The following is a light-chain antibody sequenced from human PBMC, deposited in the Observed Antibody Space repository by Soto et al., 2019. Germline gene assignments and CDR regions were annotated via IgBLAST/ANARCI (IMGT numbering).Light chain of an antibody. CDR3: VTYTSSTTYV. CDR2: DVA. V-gene: IGLV2-14*03. Sequence: QSVLTQPASVSDSPGQSITISCTGTSSGVGGSNFVSWYQQHPGKPPKLIIYDVANRPSGVSNRFSGSKSGSTASLIISRLQPEDEADYYCVTYTSSTTYVLGTGTKVTVL. J-gene: IGLJ1*01. CDR1: SSGVGGSNF.